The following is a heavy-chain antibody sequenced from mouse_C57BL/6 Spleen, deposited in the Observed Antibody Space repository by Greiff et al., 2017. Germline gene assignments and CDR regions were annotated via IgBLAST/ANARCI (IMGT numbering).Heavy chain of an antibody. V-gene: IGHV1-53*01. J-gene: IGHJ2*01. Sequence: VQLQQPGTELVKPGASVKLSCKASGYTFTSYWMHWVKQRPGQGLEWIGNINPSNGGTYYNPKFKSKATLTVDKSSSTAYMQLSSLTSEDSAVYYCARDNYYGSSPQFDDWGQGTTLTDSS. CDR1: GYTFTSYW. D-gene: IGHD1-1*01. CDR2: INPSNGGT. CDR3: ARDNYYGSSPQFDD.